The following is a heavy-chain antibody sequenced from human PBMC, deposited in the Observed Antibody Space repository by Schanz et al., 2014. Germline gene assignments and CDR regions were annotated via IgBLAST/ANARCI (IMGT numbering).Heavy chain of an antibody. D-gene: IGHD3-10*01. CDR2: IRFDGSDK. CDR3: AKDQLANYRGSGYNWFDP. V-gene: IGHV3-30*02. Sequence: QIQLVESGGGVVQPGTSLRLSCTISGFSFSRYGMHWVRQAPGKGLEWVTFIRFDGSDKYYADSVKGRFSVSRDNSKNTLYLQMNSLRADDTAVYYCAKDQLANYRGSGYNWFDPWGQGTLVTVSS. CDR1: GFSFSRYG. J-gene: IGHJ5*02.